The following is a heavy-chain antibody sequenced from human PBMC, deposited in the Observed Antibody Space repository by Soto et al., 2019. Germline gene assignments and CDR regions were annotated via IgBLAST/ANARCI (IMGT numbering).Heavy chain of an antibody. J-gene: IGHJ5*02. Sequence: QITLKESGPTLVEPAQTLTLTCTFSGFSLSTTGVGVGWVRQPPGKALEWLAIVYYTDDKRYSPSLRNRLYITNDTSKTQVVLTMANMGPVDTAPYYCAHSSLTLGGFDPWGQGIPVIVSS. V-gene: IGHV2-5*01. CDR1: GFSLSTTGVG. CDR2: VYYTDDK. D-gene: IGHD7-27*01. CDR3: AHSSLTLGGFDP.